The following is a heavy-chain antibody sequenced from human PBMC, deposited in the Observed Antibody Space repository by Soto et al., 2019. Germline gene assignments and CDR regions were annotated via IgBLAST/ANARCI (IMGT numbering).Heavy chain of an antibody. D-gene: IGHD3-10*01. V-gene: IGHV4-39*01. CDR3: ARGPGSGSYIVYYYYYGMDV. CDR2: IYYSGST. CDR1: GGSISSSSYY. J-gene: IGHJ6*02. Sequence: SETLSLTCTVSGGSISSSSYYWGWIRQPPGKGLEWIGSIYYSGSTYYNPSLKSRITISVDTSKNQFSLKLSSVTAADTAVYYCARGPGSGSYIVYYYYYGMDVWGQGTTVTVSS.